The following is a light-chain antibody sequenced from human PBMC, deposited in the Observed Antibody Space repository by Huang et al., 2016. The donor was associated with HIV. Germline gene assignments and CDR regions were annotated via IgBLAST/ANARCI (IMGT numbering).Light chain of an antibody. CDR1: QSILHSFNNNNF. CDR2: WAS. V-gene: IGKV4-1*01. Sequence: DIVLTQSPGSLALSLGERAAINCTSSQSILHSFNNNNFLSWYQLKPGQSPRLLIYWASTRESGVPDRFRGSGSGTDFTLTITSLQAEDVAVYYCHQYYNSPQTFGQGTKVEV. J-gene: IGKJ1*01. CDR3: HQYYNSPQT.